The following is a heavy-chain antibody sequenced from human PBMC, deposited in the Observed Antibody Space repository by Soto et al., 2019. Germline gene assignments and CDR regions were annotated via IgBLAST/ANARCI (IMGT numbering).Heavy chain of an antibody. J-gene: IGHJ6*03. CDR1: GYTFTSYG. CDR2: ISAYNGNT. CDR3: ARDIMKVVPAPYYYYYMDV. V-gene: IGHV1-18*01. D-gene: IGHD2-2*01. Sequence: ASVKVSCKASGYTFTSYGISWVRQAPGQGLEWMGWISAYNGNTNYAQKLQGRVTMTTDTSTSTAYMELRSLRSDDTAVYYCARDIMKVVPAPYYYYYMDVWGKGTTVTVSS.